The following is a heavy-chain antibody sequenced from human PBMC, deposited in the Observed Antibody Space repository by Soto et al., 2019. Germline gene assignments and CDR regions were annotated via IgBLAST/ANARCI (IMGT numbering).Heavy chain of an antibody. J-gene: IGHJ6*03. CDR3: TRKRVVPAPQKYYYYMDV. CDR2: MNPNSGNT. V-gene: IGHV1-8*01. CDR1: GYTFTSYD. Sequence: ASVKVSCKASGYTFTSYDINWVRQATGQGLEWMGWMNPNSGNTGYAQKFQGRVTMTRNTSISTAYMELSSLRSDDTAVYYCTRKRVVPAPQKYYYYMDVWGKGTTVTVSS. D-gene: IGHD2-2*01.